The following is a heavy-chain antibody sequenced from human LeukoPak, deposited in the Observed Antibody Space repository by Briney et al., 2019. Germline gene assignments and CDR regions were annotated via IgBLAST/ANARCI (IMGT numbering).Heavy chain of an antibody. J-gene: IGHJ6*02. CDR1: GGSMSPYY. CDR3: ARDYGRNAMDV. V-gene: IGHV4-59*01. Sequence: SETLSLTCTVSGGSMSPYYWSWIRQPPGKGLEWIGYIYYSGYTTYNPSLKRRVSISVETSKKQFSLKLSSVTAADTAMYYCARDYGRNAMDVWGQGTTVTVSS. D-gene: IGHD4-17*01. CDR2: IYYSGYT.